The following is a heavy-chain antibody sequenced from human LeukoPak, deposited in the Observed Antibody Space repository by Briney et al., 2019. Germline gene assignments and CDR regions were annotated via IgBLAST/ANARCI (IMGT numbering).Heavy chain of an antibody. V-gene: IGHV4-4*07. D-gene: IGHD6-19*01. Sequence: SETLSLTCTVSGGSLGNYYWSWIRQPAGKGLEWIGRIYPTGHTHYNPSLKSRITMSVDTSKNQFSLKMTSLTAADTAVYYCARITDPDYRSGWSGADYWGRGTQVTVSA. CDR2: IYPTGHT. J-gene: IGHJ4*02. CDR1: GGSLGNYY. CDR3: ARITDPDYRSGWSGADY.